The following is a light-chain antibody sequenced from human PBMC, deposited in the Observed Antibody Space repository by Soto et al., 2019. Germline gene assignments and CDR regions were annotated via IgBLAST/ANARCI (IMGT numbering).Light chain of an antibody. V-gene: IGKV3-20*01. CDR1: QRVSSSY. CDR2: GAS. CDR3: QQYGSSPFT. Sequence: PGERATLSCRASQRVSSSYSAWYQQKPGQAPRLLIYGASSRATGIPDRFSGSGSGTDFTLTISRLEPKDFAVYYCQQYGSSPFTFGPGTKVDIK. J-gene: IGKJ3*01.